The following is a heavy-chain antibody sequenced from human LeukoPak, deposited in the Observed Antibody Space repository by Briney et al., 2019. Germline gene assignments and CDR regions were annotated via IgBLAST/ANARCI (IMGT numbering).Heavy chain of an antibody. CDR3: ATGIVATIKIDAFDI. CDR2: INTNTGNP. D-gene: IGHD5-12*01. J-gene: IGHJ3*02. CDR1: GYTFTSYA. V-gene: IGHV7-4-1*02. Sequence: ASVKVSCKASGYTFTSYAMNWVRQAPGQGLEWMGWINTNTGNPTYAQGFTGRFVFSLDTSVSTAYLQISSLKAEDTAVYYCATGIVATIKIDAFDIWGQGTMVTVSS.